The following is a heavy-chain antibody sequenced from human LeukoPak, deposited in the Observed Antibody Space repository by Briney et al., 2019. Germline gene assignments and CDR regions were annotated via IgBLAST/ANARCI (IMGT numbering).Heavy chain of an antibody. CDR1: GFTFSSYA. CDR2: ISYDGSNK. D-gene: IGHD2-15*01. CDR3: ARGGGYCSGGSCYPRDYFDY. V-gene: IGHV3-30-3*01. Sequence: GGSLRLSCAASGFTFSSYAMHWVRQAPGKGLEWVAVISYDGSNKYYADSVKGRFTISRDNSKNTLYLQMNSLRAEDTAVYYCARGGGYCSGGSCYPRDYFDYWGQGTLVTVSS. J-gene: IGHJ4*02.